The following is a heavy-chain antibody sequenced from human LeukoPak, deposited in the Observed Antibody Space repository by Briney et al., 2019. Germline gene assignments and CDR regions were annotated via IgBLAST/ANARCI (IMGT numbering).Heavy chain of an antibody. Sequence: SETLSLTCTVSGGSISSYYWSWIRQPPGKGLEWVGYIYYSGSTNYNPSLKRRVAISVDTSKNPFSLKLSSVTAADTAVYYCAREGRRGLHSGDAFDIWGQGTMVTVAS. CDR3: AREGRRGLHSGDAFDI. V-gene: IGHV4-59*01. CDR1: GGSISSYY. D-gene: IGHD5-24*01. J-gene: IGHJ3*02. CDR2: IYYSGST.